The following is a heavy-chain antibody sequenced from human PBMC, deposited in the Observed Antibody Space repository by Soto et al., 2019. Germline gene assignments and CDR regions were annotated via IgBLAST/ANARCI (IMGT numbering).Heavy chain of an antibody. CDR1: GYTFTSYY. V-gene: IGHV1-46*01. Sequence: GASVKVSCKASGYTFTSYYMHWVRQAPGQGLEWMGIINPSGGSTSYAQKFQGRVTMTRDTSTSTVYMELSSLRSDDTAVYYCLLLGYCSSTSCYTGSYGMDVWGQGTTVTVSS. D-gene: IGHD2-2*02. J-gene: IGHJ6*02. CDR2: INPSGGST. CDR3: LLLGYCSSTSCYTGSYGMDV.